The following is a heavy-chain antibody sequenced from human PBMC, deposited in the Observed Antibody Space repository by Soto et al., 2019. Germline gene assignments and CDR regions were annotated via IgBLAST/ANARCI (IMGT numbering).Heavy chain of an antibody. CDR2: IIPIFGTA. Sequence: SVKVSCTASGGTFSSYAISWVRQAPGQGLEWMGGIIPIFGTANYAQKFQGRVTITADESTSTAYMELSSLRSEDTAVYYCARLGRSNYYYYGMDVWGQGTTVTVSS. CDR3: ARLGRSNYYYYGMDV. J-gene: IGHJ6*02. D-gene: IGHD3-10*01. V-gene: IGHV1-69*13. CDR1: GGTFSSYA.